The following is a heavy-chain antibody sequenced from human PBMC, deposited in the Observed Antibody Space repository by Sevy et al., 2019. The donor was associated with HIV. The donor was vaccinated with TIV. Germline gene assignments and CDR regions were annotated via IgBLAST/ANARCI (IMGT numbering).Heavy chain of an antibody. CDR1: DDSINSYY. CDR2: IYNNIGST. J-gene: IGHJ4*02. CDR3: ARGAVVIGTAATPVLDF. D-gene: IGHD2-2*01. V-gene: IGHV4-59*08. Sequence: SETLSLTCSVSDDSINSYYWSWIRQPPGKGLEWIGYIYNNIGSTSYNPSLTSRVTISVDTSKNHFSLKPTSLTAADTAIYYCARGAVVIGTAATPVLDFWGLGSLVTVSS.